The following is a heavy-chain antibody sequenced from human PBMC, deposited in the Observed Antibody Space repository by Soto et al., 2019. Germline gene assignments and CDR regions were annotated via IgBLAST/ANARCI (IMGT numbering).Heavy chain of an antibody. V-gene: IGHV1-3*01. CDR3: ARDDYGDYAYYYGMDV. Sequence: ASVKVSCKASGYSFTSYAMHWVRQAPGQRLEWMGWINAGNGDTKYSQKFQGRVTITRDTSASTAYMELSSLRSEDTAVYYCARDDYGDYAYYYGMDVWGQGTTVTVSS. CDR1: GYSFTSYA. J-gene: IGHJ6*02. CDR2: INAGNGDT. D-gene: IGHD4-17*01.